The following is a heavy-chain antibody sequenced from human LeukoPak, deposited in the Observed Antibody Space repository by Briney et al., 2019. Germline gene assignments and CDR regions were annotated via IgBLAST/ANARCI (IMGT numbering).Heavy chain of an antibody. V-gene: IGHV3-23*01. J-gene: IGHJ4*02. D-gene: IGHD1-26*01. CDR2: ISGSGGRT. Sequence: PGGSLRLSCAASGFTFSSYAMSWARQAPGKGLEWVSAISGSGGRTYYADSVKGRFTISRDNSMDTLYLQMNSLRADDTAVYYCTKGARWELPLDYWGQGTLVTVSS. CDR1: GFTFSSYA. CDR3: TKGARWELPLDY.